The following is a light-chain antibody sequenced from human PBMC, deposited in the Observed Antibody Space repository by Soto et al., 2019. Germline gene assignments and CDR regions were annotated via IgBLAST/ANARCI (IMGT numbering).Light chain of an antibody. Sequence: DIVMTQSPLSLPVTPGEPASISCRSSQSLLHSNGYNYLDWYLQKPGQSPQLLIYLGSNRDSGVPDRLSGSVSGTYCTLKISRVGAEDVGVHYSMQPLRSWTVGQWAQVDLK. CDR3: MQPLRSWT. V-gene: IGKV2-28*01. CDR2: LGS. CDR1: QSLLHSNGYNY. J-gene: IGKJ1*01.